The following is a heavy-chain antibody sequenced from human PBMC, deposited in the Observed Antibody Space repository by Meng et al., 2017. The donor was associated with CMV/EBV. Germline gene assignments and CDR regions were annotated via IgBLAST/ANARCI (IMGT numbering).Heavy chain of an antibody. V-gene: IGHV4-39*07. D-gene: IGHD1-26*01. CDR3: ARTNSQWKLLRNPTIGAFDI. J-gene: IGHJ3*02. CDR1: GDSISSSSYY. CDR2: IYYSGST. Sequence: GSLRLSCTVSGDSISSSSYYWGWIRQPPGKGLEWIGSIYYSGSTYYNPSLKSRVTISVDTSKNQFSLKLSSVTAADTAVYYCARTNSQWKLLRNPTIGAFDIWGQGTMVTVSS.